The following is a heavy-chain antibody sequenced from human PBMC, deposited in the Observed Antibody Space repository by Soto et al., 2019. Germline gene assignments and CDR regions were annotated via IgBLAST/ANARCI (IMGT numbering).Heavy chain of an antibody. D-gene: IGHD3-16*01. CDR2: IWSDGSNK. J-gene: IGHJ6*02. Sequence: GGSLRLSCAASGFTFSSYGMHWVRQAPGKGLEWVSGIWSDGSNKYYADSVKGRFTISRDNAKNTLYLQMNSLRADDTAVYYCASNYAYAEGYYWYGIDVWGQGTTVTVSS. V-gene: IGHV3-33*03. CDR1: GFTFSSYG. CDR3: ASNYAYAEGYYWYGIDV.